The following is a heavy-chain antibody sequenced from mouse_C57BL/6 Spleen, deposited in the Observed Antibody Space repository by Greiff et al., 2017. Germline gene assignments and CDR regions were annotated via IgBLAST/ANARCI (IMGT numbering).Heavy chain of an antibody. Sequence: EVQRVESVAELVRPGASVKLSCTASGFNIKNTYMHWVKQRPEQGLEWIGRIDPANGNTKYAPKFQGKATITADTSSNTAYLQLSSLTSEDTAIYYCAYSNLDYWYFDVWGTGTTVTVSS. D-gene: IGHD2-5*01. V-gene: IGHV14-3*01. J-gene: IGHJ1*03. CDR2: IDPANGNT. CDR3: AYSNLDYWYFDV. CDR1: GFNIKNTY.